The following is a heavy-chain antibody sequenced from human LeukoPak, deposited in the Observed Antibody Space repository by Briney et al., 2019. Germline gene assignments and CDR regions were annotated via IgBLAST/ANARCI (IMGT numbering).Heavy chain of an antibody. Sequence: PGGSLRLSCAASGFTFDDYAMHWVRQAPGKGLEWVSGISWNSGSIGYADSVKGRFTISRDNAKNSLYLQMNSLRAEDMALYYCARGSTVTTTVYYFDYWGQGTLVTVSS. V-gene: IGHV3-9*03. D-gene: IGHD4-17*01. CDR3: ARGSTVTTTVYYFDY. CDR2: ISWNSGSI. CDR1: GFTFDDYA. J-gene: IGHJ4*02.